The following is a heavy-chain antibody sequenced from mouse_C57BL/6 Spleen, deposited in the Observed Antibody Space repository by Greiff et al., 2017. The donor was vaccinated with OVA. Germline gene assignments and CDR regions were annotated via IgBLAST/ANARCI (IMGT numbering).Heavy chain of an antibody. CDR1: GFSLPSYG. J-gene: IGHJ4*01. CDR3: AKNGGGYAMDY. Sequence: VQLQQSGPGLVQPSQSLSITCTVSGFSLPSYGVHWVRQPPGRGLEWLGVIWRGGSTDYTAAFISRRSISKDNYKSQVLFKNNRLRADDAAIYYCAKNGGGYAMDYWGQGTSVTVSS. CDR2: IWRGGST. V-gene: IGHV2-4*01.